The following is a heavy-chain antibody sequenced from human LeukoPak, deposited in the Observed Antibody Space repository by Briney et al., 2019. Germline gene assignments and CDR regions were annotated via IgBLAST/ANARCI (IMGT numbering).Heavy chain of an antibody. CDR3: ARDGRDNRYGDFLGYYYYGMDV. D-gene: IGHD4-17*01. J-gene: IGHJ6*02. V-gene: IGHV1-18*01. Sequence: ASVKVSCKASGYTFTSYGISWVRQAPGQGLEWMGWISAYNGNTNYAQKLQGRVTMTTDTSTSTAYMELRSLRSDDTAVYYCARDGRDNRYGDFLGYYYYGMDVWGQGTTVTVSS. CDR2: ISAYNGNT. CDR1: GYTFTSYG.